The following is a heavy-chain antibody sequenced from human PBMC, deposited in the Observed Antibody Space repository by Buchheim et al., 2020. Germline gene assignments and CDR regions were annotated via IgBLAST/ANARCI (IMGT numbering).Heavy chain of an antibody. CDR1: GGSISSSSYY. D-gene: IGHD3-10*01. Sequence: QLQLQESGPGLVKPSETLSLTCTVSGGSISSSSYYWGWIRRPPGKGLEWIGSIYYSGSTYYNPSLKSRVTISVDTSKNQFSLKLSSVTAADTAVYYCARDRITMVRGVIYFDYWGQGTL. CDR3: ARDRITMVRGVIYFDY. V-gene: IGHV4-39*07. CDR2: IYYSGST. J-gene: IGHJ4*02.